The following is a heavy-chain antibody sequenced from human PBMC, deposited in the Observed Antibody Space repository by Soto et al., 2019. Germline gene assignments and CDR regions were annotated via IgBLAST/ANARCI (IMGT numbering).Heavy chain of an antibody. Sequence: LRLSCAASGFTFSSYAMHWVRQAPGKGLEWVAVISYDGSNKYYADSVKGRFTIPRDNSKNTLYLQMNSLRAEDTAVYYCAREGGGGDSYYYYGMDVWGQGTTVT. V-gene: IGHV3-30-3*01. D-gene: IGHD2-21*02. CDR1: GFTFSSYA. J-gene: IGHJ6*02. CDR3: AREGGGGDSYYYYGMDV. CDR2: ISYDGSNK.